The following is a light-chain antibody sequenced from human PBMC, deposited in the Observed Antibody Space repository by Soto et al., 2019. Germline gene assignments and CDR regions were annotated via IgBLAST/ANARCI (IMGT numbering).Light chain of an antibody. J-gene: IGKJ5*01. V-gene: IGKV1-33*01. CDR1: QDISNY. CDR2: DAS. CDR3: QHSDSLPIT. Sequence: DIQMTQSPSSLSASVGDRVTITCRASQDISNYLNWYQQRPGKATKLLIYDASNLERGVPSRLSGTRSGTHFTFAITSQQPEHVATYYCQHSDSLPITFGQGTRLEI.